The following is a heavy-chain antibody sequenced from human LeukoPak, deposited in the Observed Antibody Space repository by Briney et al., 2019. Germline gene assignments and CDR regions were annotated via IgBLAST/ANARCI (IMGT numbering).Heavy chain of an antibody. V-gene: IGHV4-30-2*01. Sequence: SETLSLTCTVSGGSISSGGYHWSWIRQPPGKGLEWIGYIYHSGSTYYNPSLKSRVTISVDKSKNQFSLKLSSVTAADTAVYYCAKDLEEEEVVVAATHSPDDYWGQGTLVTVSS. J-gene: IGHJ4*02. CDR3: AKDLEEEEVVVAATHSPDDY. D-gene: IGHD2-15*01. CDR2: IYHSGST. CDR1: GGSISSGGYH.